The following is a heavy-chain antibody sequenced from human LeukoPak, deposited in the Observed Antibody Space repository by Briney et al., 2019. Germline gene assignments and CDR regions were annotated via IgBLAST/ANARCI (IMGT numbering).Heavy chain of an antibody. CDR1: GYTFTSYG. CDR3: ASQLRRAPKAHYWYFDL. CDR2: ISAYNGNT. J-gene: IGHJ2*01. Sequence: ASVKVSCKASGYTFTSYGISWVRQAPGQGLEWVGWISAYNGNTNYAQKLQGRVTMTTDTSTSTAYMELRSLRSDDTAVYYCASQLRRAPKAHYWYFDLWGRGTLVTVSS. V-gene: IGHV1-18*01. D-gene: IGHD1-26*01.